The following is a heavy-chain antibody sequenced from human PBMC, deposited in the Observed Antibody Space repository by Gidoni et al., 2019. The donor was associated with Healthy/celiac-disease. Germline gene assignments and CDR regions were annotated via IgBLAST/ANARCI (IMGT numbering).Heavy chain of an antibody. V-gene: IGHV3-33*01. CDR3: ARDLARAAAAPDWFDP. CDR2: IWYDGSNK. D-gene: IGHD6-13*01. CDR1: SSYG. Sequence: SSYGMHWVRQAPGKGLAWGAVIWYDGSNKYYADSVKGRFTISRDNSKNTLYLQMNSLRAEDTAVYYCARDLARAAAAPDWFDPWGQGTLVTVSS. J-gene: IGHJ5*02.